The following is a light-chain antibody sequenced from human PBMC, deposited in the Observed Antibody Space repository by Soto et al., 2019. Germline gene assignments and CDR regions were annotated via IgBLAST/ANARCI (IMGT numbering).Light chain of an antibody. CDR2: DDS. J-gene: IGLJ1*01. CDR3: QVWDDKTDYPV. Sequence: SYELTQTSSGSVAPGQTASISCWGNNIGGKSVHWYQQKPGQAPVVVVYDDSDRPSGIPERFSGSNSGNTATLTISRVEAGDEADYHCQVWDDKTDYPVFATGTKVIVL. V-gene: IGLV3-21*02. CDR1: NIGGKS.